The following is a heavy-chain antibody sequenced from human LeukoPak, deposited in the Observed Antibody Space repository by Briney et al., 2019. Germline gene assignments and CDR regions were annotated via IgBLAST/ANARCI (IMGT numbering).Heavy chain of an antibody. CDR1: GFTFSSYA. Sequence: GGSLRLSCAASGFTFSSYAMHWVRQAPGKGLEWVAVISYDGSNKYYADSVKGRFTISRDNSKNTLYLQMNSLRAEDTAVYYCAREVWDSSGSAFDIWGQGTMVTVSS. CDR2: ISYDGSNK. J-gene: IGHJ3*02. CDR3: AREVWDSSGSAFDI. D-gene: IGHD3-22*01. V-gene: IGHV3-30-3*01.